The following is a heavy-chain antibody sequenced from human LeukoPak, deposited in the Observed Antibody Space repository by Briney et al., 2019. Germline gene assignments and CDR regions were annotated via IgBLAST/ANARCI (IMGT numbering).Heavy chain of an antibody. Sequence: ASETLSLTCTVSGASITISSYYWGWIRQPPGKGLEWIGSIYYSGSTYYNPSLKSRVTISVDTSKNQFSLKLTSVTAADTAVYYCARNVIAAADYFDSWGQGTLVTVSS. J-gene: IGHJ4*02. CDR1: GASITISSYY. V-gene: IGHV4-39*07. CDR2: IYYSGST. CDR3: ARNVIAAADYFDS. D-gene: IGHD6-13*01.